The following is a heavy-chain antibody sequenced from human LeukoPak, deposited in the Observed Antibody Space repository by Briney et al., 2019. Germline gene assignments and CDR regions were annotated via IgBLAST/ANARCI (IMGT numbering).Heavy chain of an antibody. J-gene: IGHJ4*02. D-gene: IGHD2-2*01. CDR1: GFTASDNY. CDR3: ARLLREYCSSTSCNRIYFDY. V-gene: IGHV3-66*01. Sequence: PGGSLRLSCAASGFTASDNYVSWVRQAPGKGLEWVSVIYSGGKTYYADSVKGRLTISRENSKNTLYLQMNSLRAEDTAVYYCARLLREYCSSTSCNRIYFDYWGQGILVTVSS. CDR2: IYSGGKT.